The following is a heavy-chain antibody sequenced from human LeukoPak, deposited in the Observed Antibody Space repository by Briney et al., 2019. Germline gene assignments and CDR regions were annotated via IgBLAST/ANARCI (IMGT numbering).Heavy chain of an antibody. J-gene: IGHJ4*02. V-gene: IGHV1-69*05. CDR1: GGTFSSYA. CDR3: ARPAERGITIFGVVRLDY. Sequence: GASVKVSCKASGGTFSSYAISWVRQAPGQGLEWMGGIIPIFGTANYAQKFQGRVTITTDESTSTAYMELSSLRSEDTAVYYCARPAERGITIFGVVRLDYWGQGTLVTVSS. CDR2: IIPIFGTA. D-gene: IGHD3-3*01.